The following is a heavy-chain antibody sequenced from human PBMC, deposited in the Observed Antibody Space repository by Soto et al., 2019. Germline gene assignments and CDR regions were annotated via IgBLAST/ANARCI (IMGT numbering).Heavy chain of an antibody. D-gene: IGHD2-2*01. CDR1: GYSFISHY. CDR3: ARDYLSSKLSLSYFDF. Sequence: QVQLVQSGAEVTRPGASGKVSCKASGYSFISHYIHWVRQAPGQGLEWMGFINPSGGSATLAQKLQGRVTMTRDTSTTTVYMELSSLRSEDAAVYYCARDYLSSKLSLSYFDFWGQGTLVTVSS. CDR2: INPSGGSA. J-gene: IGHJ4*02. V-gene: IGHV1-46*01.